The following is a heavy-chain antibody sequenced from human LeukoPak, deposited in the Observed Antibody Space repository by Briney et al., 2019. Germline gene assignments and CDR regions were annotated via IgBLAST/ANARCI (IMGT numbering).Heavy chain of an antibody. CDR2: INHSGST. CDR1: GGSFSGYY. V-gene: IGHV4-34*01. J-gene: IGHJ4*02. Sequence: SETLSLTCAVYGGSFSGYYWSWIRHPPGKGLELIGEINHSGSTNYNPSLKSRVTISVDTSKNQFSLKLSSVTAADTAVYYCARGQWFGESPPFDYWGQGTLVTVSS. CDR3: ARGQWFGESPPFDY. D-gene: IGHD3-10*01.